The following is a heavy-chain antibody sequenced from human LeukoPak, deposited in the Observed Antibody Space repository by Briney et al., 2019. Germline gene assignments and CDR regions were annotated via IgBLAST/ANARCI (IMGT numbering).Heavy chain of an antibody. CDR2: ISSSSSTI. J-gene: IGHJ3*02. CDR1: GFTFSRYS. Sequence: GGSLRLSCAVSGFTFSRYSMNWVRQAPGKGLEWVSYISSSSSTIYYADSAKGRFTISRDNAKNSLFLQMHSLRAEDTAVYYCASYSSSFAFDIWGQGTMVTVSS. D-gene: IGHD6-13*01. V-gene: IGHV3-48*01. CDR3: ASYSSSFAFDI.